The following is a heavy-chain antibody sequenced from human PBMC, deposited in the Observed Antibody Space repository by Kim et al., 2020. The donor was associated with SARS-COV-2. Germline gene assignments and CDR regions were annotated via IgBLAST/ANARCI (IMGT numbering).Heavy chain of an antibody. CDR1: GGSFSGYY. J-gene: IGHJ4*02. CDR2: INHSGST. Sequence: SETLSLTCAVYGGSFSGYYWSWIRQPPGKGLEWIGEINHSGSTNYNPSLKSRVTISVDTSKNQFSLKLSSVTAADTAVYYCARGVWGDWGQGTLVTASS. D-gene: IGHD3-16*01. V-gene: IGHV4-34*01. CDR3: ARGVWGD.